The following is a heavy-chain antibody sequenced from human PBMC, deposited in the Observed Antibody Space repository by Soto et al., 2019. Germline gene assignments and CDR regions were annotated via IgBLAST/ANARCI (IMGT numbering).Heavy chain of an antibody. V-gene: IGHV3-21*01. CDR2: ISSSNSHI. J-gene: IGHJ3*02. CDR1: GFTFSSYS. Sequence: PGGSLRLSCAASGFTFSSYSMNWVRQAPGKGLEWVSSISSSNSHIFYADSMKGRFTISRDNAKNSLYLEMNSLGAEDTAVYYCARDPGYCSRSSCYSDAFDIWGQGTMVTVSS. D-gene: IGHD2-2*01. CDR3: ARDPGYCSRSSCYSDAFDI.